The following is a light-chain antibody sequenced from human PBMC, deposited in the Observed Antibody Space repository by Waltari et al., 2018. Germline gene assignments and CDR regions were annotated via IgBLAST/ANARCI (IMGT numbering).Light chain of an antibody. CDR2: DAA. CDR1: EDINTW. CDR3: QHYKNFPLT. Sequence: DVQMTQSPSTLSASVGDRVTITCRASEDINTWLAWYQPKPGKAPKLLISDAASLKSGVPSRFSGSGSGTDFTLTITSMQPDDFATYYCQHYKNFPLTFGGGTNVEV. V-gene: IGKV1-5*01. J-gene: IGKJ4*01.